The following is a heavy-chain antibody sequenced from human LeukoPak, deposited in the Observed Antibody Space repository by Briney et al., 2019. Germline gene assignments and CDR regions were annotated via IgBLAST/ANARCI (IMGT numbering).Heavy chain of an antibody. V-gene: IGHV3-7*01. CDR2: INQDGTEK. Sequence: GESLRLSCAASGFTFTTYWVSWVRQFSGKGLPWVANINQDGTEKYYVDSVKGRFTISRDNAKNSLHLQMNSLRAEDTAMYYCANGPHYNILTGFYKVRSHLDYWGQGTLVTVSS. CDR1: GFTFTTYW. D-gene: IGHD3-9*01. CDR3: ANGPHYNILTGFYKVRSHLDY. J-gene: IGHJ4*02.